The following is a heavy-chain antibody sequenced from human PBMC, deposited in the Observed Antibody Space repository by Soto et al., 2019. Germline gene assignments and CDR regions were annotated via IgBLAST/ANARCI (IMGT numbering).Heavy chain of an antibody. CDR2: IIPIFGTA. D-gene: IGHD2-15*01. CDR3: ARERVGYCSGGSCYWFDP. V-gene: IGHV1-69*12. Sequence: QVQLVQSGAEVKKPGSSVKVSCKASGGTFSSYAISWVRQAPGQGLEWMGGIIPIFGTANYAQKFQGRVTITADDSTSTAYMELSSLRSEDTAVYYCARERVGYCSGGSCYWFDPWGQGTLVTVSS. J-gene: IGHJ5*02. CDR1: GGTFSSYA.